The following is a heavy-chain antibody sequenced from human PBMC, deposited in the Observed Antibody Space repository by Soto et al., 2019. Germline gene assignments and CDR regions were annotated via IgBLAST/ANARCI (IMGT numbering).Heavy chain of an antibody. CDR2: INPSGGST. D-gene: IGHD4-17*01. V-gene: IGHV1-46*03. Sequence: ASVKVSCKASGYTFTSYYMHWVRQAPGQGLEWMGIINPSGGSTSYAQKFQGRVTMTRDTSTSTVYMELSSLRSEDTAVYYCAREESRDYGDYDIGMGNWFDPWGQGPLVTVSS. J-gene: IGHJ5*02. CDR1: GYTFTSYY. CDR3: AREESRDYGDYDIGMGNWFDP.